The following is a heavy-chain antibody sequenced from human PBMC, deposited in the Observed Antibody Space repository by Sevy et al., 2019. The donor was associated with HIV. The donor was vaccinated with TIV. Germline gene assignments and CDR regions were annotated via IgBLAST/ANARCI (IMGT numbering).Heavy chain of an antibody. V-gene: IGHV3-72*01. CDR3: ATHAGIAAAGRVFDY. CDR2: TRNKADSYTT. J-gene: IGHJ4*02. Sequence: GGSLRLSCAASGFSISDHYMEWVRQAPGKGLEWVGRTRNKADSYTTEYAASVKGRLTISRDDSKNSLYLQMNSLKAEDTAVYYCATHAGIAAAGRVFDYWGQGTLVTVSS. D-gene: IGHD6-13*01. CDR1: GFSISDHY.